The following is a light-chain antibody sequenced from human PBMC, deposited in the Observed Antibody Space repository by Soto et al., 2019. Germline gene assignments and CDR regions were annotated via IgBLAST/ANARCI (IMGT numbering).Light chain of an antibody. CDR1: NSNIGSNT. J-gene: IGLJ2*01. Sequence: QPVLTQPPSASGTPGQRVTISCSGSNSNIGSNTVNWYQQLPGTAPRLLIFSNNQRPSGVPDRFSGSTSGTSASLAISGLQSEDEADYYCAAWDDSLNGVVFGGGTKLTVL. V-gene: IGLV1-44*01. CDR2: SNN. CDR3: AAWDDSLNGVV.